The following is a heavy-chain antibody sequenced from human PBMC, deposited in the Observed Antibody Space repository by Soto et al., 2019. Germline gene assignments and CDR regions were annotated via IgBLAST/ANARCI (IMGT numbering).Heavy chain of an antibody. J-gene: IGHJ4*02. CDR2: FKSTTDGGTT. D-gene: IGHD3-10*01. Sequence: PGESLKISCAASGFTFSNAWMSWVRQAPGKGLEWVGRFKSTTDGGTTDYAAPVKGRFTISRDDSKKTLYLQMNSLKTEDTAVYYCAIGPWFGELVAPQFDYWGQGTLVTVSS. CDR3: AIGPWFGELVAPQFDY. V-gene: IGHV3-15*01. CDR1: GFTFSNAW.